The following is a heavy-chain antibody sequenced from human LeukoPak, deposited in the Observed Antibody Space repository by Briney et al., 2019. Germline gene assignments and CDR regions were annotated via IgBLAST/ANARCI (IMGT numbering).Heavy chain of an antibody. J-gene: IGHJ6*04. Sequence: SVKVSCKASGGTFSSCAISWVRQAPGQGLEWMGGIIPIFGTANYAQKFQGRVTITADKSTSTAYMELSSLRSEDTAVYYCASHEGYCSGGSCYSDQVLLYYYYGMDVWGKGTTVTVSS. D-gene: IGHD2-15*01. CDR1: GGTFSSCA. CDR3: ASHEGYCSGGSCYSDQVLLYYYYGMDV. CDR2: IIPIFGTA. V-gene: IGHV1-69*06.